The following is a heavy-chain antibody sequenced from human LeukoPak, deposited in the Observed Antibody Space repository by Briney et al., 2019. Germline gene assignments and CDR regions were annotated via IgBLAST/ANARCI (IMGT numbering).Heavy chain of an antibody. J-gene: IGHJ4*02. D-gene: IGHD2-15*01. Sequence: VASVKVSCKASGYTFTSYDISWVRQAPGQGLEWMGWISAYNGNTNYAQKLQGRVTMTTDTSTSTAYMELRSLRSDDTAVYYCARVNIVVVVAAPTGYFDYWGQGTLVTVSS. CDR3: ARVNIVVVVAAPTGYFDY. CDR2: ISAYNGNT. V-gene: IGHV1-18*01. CDR1: GYTFTSYD.